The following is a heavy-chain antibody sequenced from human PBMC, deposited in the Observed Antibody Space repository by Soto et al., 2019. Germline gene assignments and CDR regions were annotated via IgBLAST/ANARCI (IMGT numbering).Heavy chain of an antibody. V-gene: IGHV4-31*03. Sequence: SETLSLTCTVSGGSISSGGYYWSWIRQHPGKGLEWTGYIYYSGSTYYNPSLKSRVTISVDTSKNQFSLKLSSVTAADTAVYYCARGRGSSPSILFDYWGQGTLVTVSS. D-gene: IGHD6-6*01. CDR2: IYYSGST. CDR3: ARGRGSSPSILFDY. J-gene: IGHJ4*02. CDR1: GGSISSGGYY.